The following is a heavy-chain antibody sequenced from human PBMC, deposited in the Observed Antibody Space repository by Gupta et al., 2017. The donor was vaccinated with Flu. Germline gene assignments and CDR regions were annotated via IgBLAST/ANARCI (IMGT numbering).Heavy chain of an antibody. CDR1: GGTFSSSS. CDR2: IVPAYGSP. CDR3: ARDKGDYVDDGIGYPAGVFDI. D-gene: IGHD3-10*02. V-gene: IGHV1-69*01. J-gene: IGHJ3*02. Sequence: QVQLVQSGAELKKPGSSVKVSCTASGGTFSSSSFNWGRQAPGQGLEGRGGIVPAYGSPTYAQKFQGRVSITADESTSTAYMELDSLKSEDTAVYYCARDKGDYVDDGIGYPAGVFDIWGQGTMVTGSS.